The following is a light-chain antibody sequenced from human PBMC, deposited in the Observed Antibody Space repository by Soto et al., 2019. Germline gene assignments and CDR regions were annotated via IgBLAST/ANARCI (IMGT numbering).Light chain of an antibody. CDR1: SSDIGTYNY. CDR3: ISYTSSSPLVL. V-gene: IGLV2-14*01. CDR2: EVS. J-gene: IGLJ2*01. Sequence: QSVLTQPASVSGSPGQSITISCTGTSSDIGTYNYVSWYQHDAGKAPKLLIYEVSDRPSGVSNRFSGSKSGNTASLTISGLQAEDAADYYCISYTSSSPLVLFGGGTKVTVL.